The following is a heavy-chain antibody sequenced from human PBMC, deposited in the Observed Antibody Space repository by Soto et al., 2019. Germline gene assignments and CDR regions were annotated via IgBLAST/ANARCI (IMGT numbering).Heavy chain of an antibody. CDR2: INYSGST. V-gene: IGHV4-59*12. D-gene: IGHD4-17*01. J-gene: IGHJ4*02. CDR3: ARDNYGDTYYFDY. Sequence: PSETLSLTCTVSGGSISYYYWSWIRQPPGKGLEWIGYINYSGSTYYNPSLKSRVTISVGTSKNQFSLKLSSVTATDTAVYYCARDNYGDTYYFDYWGQGTLVTVSS. CDR1: GGSISYYY.